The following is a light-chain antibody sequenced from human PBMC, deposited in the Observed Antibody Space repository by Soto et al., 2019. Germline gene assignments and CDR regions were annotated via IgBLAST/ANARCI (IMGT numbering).Light chain of an antibody. V-gene: IGLV2-14*01. CDR3: AAWDDSLNGYV. CDR1: NSDVGGYNY. J-gene: IGLJ1*01. Sequence: QSALTQPASVSGSPGQSITISCTGTNSDVGGYNYVSWFQQHPGKAPKLMIYEVTNRPSGVSNRFSGSKSGNTASLTISGLQAEDEADYYCAAWDDSLNGYVFGTGTKVTVL. CDR2: EVT.